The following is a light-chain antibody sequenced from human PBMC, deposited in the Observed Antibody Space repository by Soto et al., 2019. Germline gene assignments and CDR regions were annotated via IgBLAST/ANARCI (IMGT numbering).Light chain of an antibody. CDR1: QGISSW. Sequence: IQMTHCPSSVSASIRYQVTNSFRASQGISSWLAWYQQKPGKAPKLLIYAASSLQIGVPSRFSGSGSGTDFALTISSLKPEDFATYYCQQANSFPLTFCGGIKV. V-gene: IGKV1-12*01. J-gene: IGKJ4*01. CDR3: QQANSFPLT. CDR2: AAS.